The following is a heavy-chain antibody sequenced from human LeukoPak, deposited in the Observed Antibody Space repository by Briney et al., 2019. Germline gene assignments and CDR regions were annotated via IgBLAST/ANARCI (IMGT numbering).Heavy chain of an antibody. Sequence: ASVKVSCKASGYTFTGYYMHWVRQAPGQGLEWMGWINPNSGGTNYAQKFQGRVTMTRDTSISTAYMELSRLRSDDTAVYYCAGSDYGDTTYFDYWGQGTLVTVSS. CDR1: GYTFTGYY. D-gene: IGHD4-17*01. J-gene: IGHJ4*02. CDR2: INPNSGGT. CDR3: AGSDYGDTTYFDY. V-gene: IGHV1-2*02.